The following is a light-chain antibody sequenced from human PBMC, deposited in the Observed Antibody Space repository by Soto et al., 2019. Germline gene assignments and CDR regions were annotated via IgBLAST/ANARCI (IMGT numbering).Light chain of an antibody. V-gene: IGLV2-23*02. CDR1: SSDVGTYSL. CDR2: EVT. J-gene: IGLJ1*01. Sequence: QSALAQPASVSGSPEQSITISCTGTSSDVGTYSLVSWYQQHPGKAPKLIIYEVTERPSGVSNRFSGSKFGNTASLTISGLLPEDEADYYCCSYGGSSTFPYVFGTGTKLTVL. CDR3: CSYGGSSTFPYV.